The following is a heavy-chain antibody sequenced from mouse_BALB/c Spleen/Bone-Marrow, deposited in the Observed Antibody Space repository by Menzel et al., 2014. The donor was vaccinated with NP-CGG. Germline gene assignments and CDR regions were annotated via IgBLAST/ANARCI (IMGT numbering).Heavy chain of an antibody. J-gene: IGHJ2*01. D-gene: IGHD1-1*01. CDR1: GFNIKDTY. Sequence: DVKLVESGAELVKPGASVKLSCTASGFNIKDTYMHWVKQRPEQGLEWIGRIDPANGNTKYDPKSQGKATITADTSSNTAYLQLSSLTSGDTAVYYCARYYYGYYFDYWGRGTTLTVSS. CDR3: ARYYYGYYFDY. V-gene: IGHV14-3*02. CDR2: IDPANGNT.